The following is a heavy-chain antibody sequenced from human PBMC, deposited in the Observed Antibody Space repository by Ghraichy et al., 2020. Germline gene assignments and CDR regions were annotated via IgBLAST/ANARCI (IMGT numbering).Heavy chain of an antibody. CDR3: AKDSSSRGDNWFDP. V-gene: IGHV3-43D*03. Sequence: GESLNISCAASGFTFDDYAMHWVRQAPGKGLEWVSLISWDGGSTYYADSVKGRFTISRDNSKNSLYLQMNSLRAEDTALYYCAKDSSSRGDNWFDPWGQGTLVTVSS. CDR1: GFTFDDYA. D-gene: IGHD6-13*01. J-gene: IGHJ5*02. CDR2: ISWDGGST.